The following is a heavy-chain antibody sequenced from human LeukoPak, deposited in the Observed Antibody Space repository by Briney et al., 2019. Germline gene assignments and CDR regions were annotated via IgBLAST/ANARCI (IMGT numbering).Heavy chain of an antibody. Sequence: GRCLRLSCVAAGFTFGDCWVSWVRQAPGKGLEWVAQIKHDASENIYVDSVKGRFTISRDNPKNSLYPPMNSRRAEDTAVHYCARTTKYSFDIWGQGTMVTVSS. CDR2: IKHDASEN. CDR1: GFTFGDCW. J-gene: IGHJ3*02. CDR3: ARTTKYSFDI. V-gene: IGHV3-7*04. D-gene: IGHD2/OR15-2a*01.